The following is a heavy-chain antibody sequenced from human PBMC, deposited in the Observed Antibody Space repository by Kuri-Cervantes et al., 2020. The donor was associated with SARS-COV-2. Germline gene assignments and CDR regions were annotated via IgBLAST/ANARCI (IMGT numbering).Heavy chain of an antibody. CDR3: ARDLEVVAAPVDY. Sequence: ASVKVSCKASGYTFTSYYMHWVRQAPGQGLEWMGIINPSGGSTSYAQKFQGRVTMTRDTSISTAYMELSRLRSDDTAVYYCARDLEVVAAPVDYWGQGTLVTVSS. CDR2: INPSGGST. V-gene: IGHV1-46*01. CDR1: GYTFTSYY. D-gene: IGHD2-15*01. J-gene: IGHJ4*02.